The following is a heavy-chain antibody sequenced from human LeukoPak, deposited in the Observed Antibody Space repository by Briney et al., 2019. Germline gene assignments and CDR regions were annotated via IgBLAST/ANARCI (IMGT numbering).Heavy chain of an antibody. D-gene: IGHD3-22*01. CDR3: ARGYYYDSSGYYY. CDR1: GFTFSSYR. Sequence: GGSLRLSCAASGFTFSSYRMNWVRQAPGKGLEWVSSISGSSTYIYYADSVKGRFTISRDNAKNSLYLQMNSLRAEDTAVCYCARGYYYDSSGYYYWGQGTLVTVSS. CDR2: ISGSSTYI. V-gene: IGHV3-21*01. J-gene: IGHJ4*02.